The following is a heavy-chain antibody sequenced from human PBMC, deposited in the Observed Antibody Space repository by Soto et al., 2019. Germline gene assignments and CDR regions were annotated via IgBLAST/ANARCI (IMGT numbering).Heavy chain of an antibody. CDR3: ARGRGYSYGLDP. Sequence: PSETLCLTCTVSGDSISSNNNYWSWIRQPPGEGLEWIGFISYSGTTSYSPSLKSRVAISLDTSKNQFSLSLSSVTAADTAVYYCARGRGYSYGLDPWGQGTLVTVSS. CDR2: ISYSGTT. D-gene: IGHD5-18*01. V-gene: IGHV4-30-4*01. CDR1: GDSISSNNNY. J-gene: IGHJ5*02.